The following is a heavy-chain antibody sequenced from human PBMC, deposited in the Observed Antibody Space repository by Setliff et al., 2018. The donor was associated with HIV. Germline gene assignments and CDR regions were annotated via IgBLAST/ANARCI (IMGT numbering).Heavy chain of an antibody. Sequence: SETLSLTCSVSGGSIDNNKYYWTWIRQPPGKGLEWIGEIYHSGIVNYNPSLRSRVTISLDTSTNQFSLRLNSVTAADTAIYYCARQSTVAAAGFDFWGQGTLVTVSS. CDR3: ARQSTVAAAGFDF. D-gene: IGHD6-13*01. CDR1: GGSIDNNKYY. V-gene: IGHV4-61*05. CDR2: IYHSGIV. J-gene: IGHJ4*02.